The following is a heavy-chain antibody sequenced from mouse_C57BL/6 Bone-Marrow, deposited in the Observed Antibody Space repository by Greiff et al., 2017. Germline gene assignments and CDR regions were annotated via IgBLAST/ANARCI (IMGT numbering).Heavy chain of an antibody. V-gene: IGHV1-80*01. CDR2: IYPGDGDS. D-gene: IGHD2-1*01. CDR3: ARRHYYARFAY. Sequence: VQLQQSGAELVKPGASVKISCKASGYAFSSYWMNWVKQRPGKGLEWIGQIYPGDGDSNYNGKFKGKATLTADKSSTAAYMQLSSLTSEDSAVYFGARRHYYARFAYWGQGTRVTVSA. CDR1: GYAFSSYW. J-gene: IGHJ3*01.